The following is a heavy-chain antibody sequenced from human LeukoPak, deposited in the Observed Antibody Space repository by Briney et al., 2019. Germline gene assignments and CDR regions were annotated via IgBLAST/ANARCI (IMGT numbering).Heavy chain of an antibody. CDR1: GFTFTNYE. CDR3: GKGNTASRPGFVD. J-gene: IGHJ4*02. CDR2: ISGSGDSV. D-gene: IGHD5-18*01. V-gene: IGHV3-23*01. Sequence: GGSLRLSCAASGFTFTNYEVSWVRQAPGKGLEWLSSISGSGDSVFYADSVKGRFTISRDNSLNTLHLQMNSLRAEDTAFYYCGKGNTASRPGFVDWGQGTLVTVSS.